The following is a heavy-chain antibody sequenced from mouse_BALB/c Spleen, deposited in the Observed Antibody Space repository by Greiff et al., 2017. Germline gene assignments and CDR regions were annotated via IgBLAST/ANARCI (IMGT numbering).Heavy chain of an antibody. CDR2: ISSGGSYT. CDR3: ARQDGNYVRAMDY. D-gene: IGHD2-1*01. J-gene: IGHJ4*01. V-gene: IGHV5-6*01. Sequence: EVQRVESGGGLVKPGGSLKLSCAASGFTFSSYGMSWVRQTPDKRLEWVATISSGGSYTYYPDSVKGRFTISRDNAKNTLYLQMSSLKSEDTAMYYCARQDGNYVRAMDYWGQGTSVTVSS. CDR1: GFTFSSYG.